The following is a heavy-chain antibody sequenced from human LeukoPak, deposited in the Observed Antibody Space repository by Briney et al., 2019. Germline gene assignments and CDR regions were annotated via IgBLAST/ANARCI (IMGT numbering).Heavy chain of an antibody. J-gene: IGHJ5*02. D-gene: IGHD4-11*01. V-gene: IGHV4-38-2*02. CDR1: GYSISSGYY. CDR3: AREGTTPTGIRP. Sequence: SETLSLTCTVSGYSISSGYYWGWIRQPPGKGLEWIGSGSTYYNPSLKSRVTISVDTSKNQFSVKLSSVTAADTAVYYCAREGTTPTGIRPWGQGTLVTVSS. CDR2: SGST.